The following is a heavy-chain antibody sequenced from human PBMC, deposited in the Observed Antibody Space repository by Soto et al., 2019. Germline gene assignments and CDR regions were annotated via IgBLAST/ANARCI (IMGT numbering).Heavy chain of an antibody. V-gene: IGHV4-31*01. CDR3: ARDTGFYSSSSFDY. J-gene: IGHJ4*02. CDR1: GDSISNSGYY. Sequence: QVQLQESGPGLVKPSQTLSLTCSVSGDSISNSGYYWSWIRQHPGKGLEWIGHIYYRGDTYYNPSLKSPFTKSVDTSKNQFSLNLRSVTAADTAVYYCARDTGFYSSSSFDYWGRGTLVTVSS. CDR2: IYYRGDT. D-gene: IGHD6-6*01.